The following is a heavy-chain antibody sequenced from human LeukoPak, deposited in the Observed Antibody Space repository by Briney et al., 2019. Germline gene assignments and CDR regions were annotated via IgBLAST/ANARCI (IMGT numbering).Heavy chain of an antibody. CDR3: AREKVPAAIYAFDI. D-gene: IGHD2-2*01. Sequence: ASVKVSCKASGYTFTGYYIHWVRQAPRQGLEWVGWINPNSGGTNYAQKFQGRVTMTRDTSISTAYMELSRLRSDDTAVYYCAREKVPAAIYAFDIWGQGTMVTVSS. J-gene: IGHJ3*02. CDR2: INPNSGGT. CDR1: GYTFTGYY. V-gene: IGHV1-2*02.